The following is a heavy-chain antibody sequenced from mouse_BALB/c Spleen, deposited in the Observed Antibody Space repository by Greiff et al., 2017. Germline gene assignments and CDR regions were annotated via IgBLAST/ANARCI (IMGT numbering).Heavy chain of an antibody. CDR3: ATQRYFDV. Sequence: VQLQESGAELAKPGASVKMSCKASGYTFTSYWMHWVKQRPGQGLEWIGYINPSTGYTEYNQKFKDKATLTADKSSSTAYMQLSSLTSEDSAVYYCATQRYFDVWGAGTTVTVSS. J-gene: IGHJ1*01. CDR1: GYTFTSYW. V-gene: IGHV1-7*01. CDR2: INPSTGYT.